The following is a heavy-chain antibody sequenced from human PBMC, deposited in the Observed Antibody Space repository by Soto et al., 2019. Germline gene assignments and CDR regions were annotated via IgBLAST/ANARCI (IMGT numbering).Heavy chain of an antibody. J-gene: IGHJ6*02. V-gene: IGHV3-11*06. CDR3: AREPIAAAAKYYYYGMDV. Sequence: GSLRLSCAASGFTFSDYYMSWIRQAPGKGLEWVSYISSSSSYTNYADSVKGRFTISRDNAKNSLYLQMNSLRAEDTAVYYCAREPIAAAAKYYYYGMDVWGQGTTVTVSS. D-gene: IGHD6-13*01. CDR2: ISSSSSYT. CDR1: GFTFSDYY.